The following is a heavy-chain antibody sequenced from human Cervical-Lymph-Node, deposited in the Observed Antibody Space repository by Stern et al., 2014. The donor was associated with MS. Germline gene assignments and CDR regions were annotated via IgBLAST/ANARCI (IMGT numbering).Heavy chain of an antibody. CDR3: ARDKLHSDPYGMDI. CDR2: INSNGGSA. CDR1: GYPFTNYY. V-gene: IGHV1-46*01. D-gene: IGHD2-21*01. J-gene: IGHJ6*02. Sequence: VQLVESGAEMQKPGASVKLSCKASGYPFTNYYVHWVRQAPGQGLEWIGIINSNGGSAKYAQKFQGRVTMTSDTSTSTVSMELRSLRFDDTAVYYCARDKLHSDPYGMDIWGQGTTVTVSS.